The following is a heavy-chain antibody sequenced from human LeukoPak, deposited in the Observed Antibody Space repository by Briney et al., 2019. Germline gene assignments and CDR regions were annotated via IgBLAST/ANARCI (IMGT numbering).Heavy chain of an antibody. J-gene: IGHJ4*02. CDR3: ARDLDYYGSGSPTFDY. D-gene: IGHD3-10*01. Sequence: ASVKVSCKASGGTFSSYAISWVRQAPGQGLEWMGRIIPILGIANYAQKFQGRVTITADKSTSTAYMELSSLRSEDTAVYYCARDLDYYGSGSPTFDYWGQGTLVTVSS. CDR1: GGTFSSYA. CDR2: IIPILGIA. V-gene: IGHV1-69*04.